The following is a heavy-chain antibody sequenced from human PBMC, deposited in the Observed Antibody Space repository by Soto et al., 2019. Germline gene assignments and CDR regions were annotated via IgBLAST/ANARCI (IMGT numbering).Heavy chain of an antibody. V-gene: IGHV3-23*01. Sequence: PGGSLRLSCAASGFAFSNFAVNWVRRAPGRGLEWVSAISAAGGSTYYADAVKGRFTISRDNSKNTLYLHISSLRAEDSAIYYCATRITVFGLLIPPFDPWGQGTQVTVSS. J-gene: IGHJ5*02. D-gene: IGHD3-3*01. CDR2: ISAAGGST. CDR3: ATRITVFGLLIPPFDP. CDR1: GFAFSNFA.